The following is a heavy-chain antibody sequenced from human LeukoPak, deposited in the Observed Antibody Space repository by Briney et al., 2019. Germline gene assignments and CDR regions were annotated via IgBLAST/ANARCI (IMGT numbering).Heavy chain of an antibody. CDR3: AKQHASYYYDSSGYPDY. V-gene: IGHV3-33*06. Sequence: GGSLRLSCAASGFTFSGSAMHWVRQASGKGLEWVAVIWYDGSNKYYADSVKGRFTISRDNSKNTLYLQMNSLRAEDTAVYYCAKQHASYYYDSSGYPDYWGQGTLVTVSS. D-gene: IGHD3-22*01. J-gene: IGHJ4*02. CDR2: IWYDGSNK. CDR1: GFTFSGSA.